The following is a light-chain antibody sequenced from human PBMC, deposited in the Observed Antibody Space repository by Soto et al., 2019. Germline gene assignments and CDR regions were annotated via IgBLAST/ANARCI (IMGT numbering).Light chain of an antibody. CDR2: GAS. Sequence: EIVMTQSPATLSVSPGERATLSCRASQSVSSDLAWYQQKPGQAPRLLMYGASTRATGVPARFSGSGSGTEFTLTISSLQSEDVAVYYCQQYYSTPLTFGGGTKVEIK. J-gene: IGKJ4*01. V-gene: IGKV3-15*01. CDR3: QQYYSTPLT. CDR1: QSVSSD.